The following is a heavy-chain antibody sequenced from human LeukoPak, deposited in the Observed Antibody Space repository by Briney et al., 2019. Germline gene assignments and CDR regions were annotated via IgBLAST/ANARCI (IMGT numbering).Heavy chain of an antibody. J-gene: IGHJ4*02. CDR3: ARGVQQWPYYLDY. Sequence: KPSETLSLTCTVSGGSISTYYWNWIRQPPGKGLEWVGYVFHSGSTSYNPSLSRPVTISVDVSKNQFSLKVTSVTAADTAAYYCARGVQQWPYYLDYWGQGTLVTVSS. CDR2: VFHSGST. V-gene: IGHV4-59*01. D-gene: IGHD6-19*01. CDR1: GGSISTYY.